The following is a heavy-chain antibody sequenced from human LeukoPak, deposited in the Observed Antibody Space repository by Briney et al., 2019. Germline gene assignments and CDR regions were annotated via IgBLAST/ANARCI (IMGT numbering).Heavy chain of an antibody. CDR3: ASIIGSGYSPYYFDY. CDR2: IKQDGSEK. CDR1: RFTFSSYW. Sequence: PGGSLRLSCAASRFTFSSYWMSWVRQAPEKGLEWVANIKQDGSEKYYVDSVKGRFTISRDNAKNSLYLQMNSLRAEDTAVYYCASIIGSGYSPYYFDYWGQGTLVTVSS. J-gene: IGHJ4*02. D-gene: IGHD3-22*01. V-gene: IGHV3-7*01.